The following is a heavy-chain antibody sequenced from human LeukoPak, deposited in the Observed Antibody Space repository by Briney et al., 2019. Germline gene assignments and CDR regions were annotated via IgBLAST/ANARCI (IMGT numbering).Heavy chain of an antibody. CDR2: IYSGGST. Sequence: GGSLRLSCAASGFTVSSNYMSWVRQAPGKGLEWVSVIYSGGSTYYADSVKGRFTISRDNSKNTLYLQMNSLRAEDTAVYYCARAGEWELLHPFDYWGQGTLVTVSS. D-gene: IGHD1-26*01. J-gene: IGHJ4*02. V-gene: IGHV3-53*05. CDR3: ARAGEWELLHPFDY. CDR1: GFTVSSNY.